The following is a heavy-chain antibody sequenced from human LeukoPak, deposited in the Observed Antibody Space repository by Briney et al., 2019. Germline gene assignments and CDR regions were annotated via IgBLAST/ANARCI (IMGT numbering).Heavy chain of an antibody. CDR1: GGSISSSSYY. CDR2: VSYSGST. D-gene: IGHD3-16*01. Sequence: SETLSLTCTVSGGSISSSSYYWGWIRQPPGKGLEWIGSVSYSGSTYYNPSLKSRVTISVDTSKNQFSLKLSSVTAADTAVYYCARHYVWGSYGYYFDYWGQGTLVTVSS. V-gene: IGHV4-39*01. J-gene: IGHJ4*02. CDR3: ARHYVWGSYGYYFDY.